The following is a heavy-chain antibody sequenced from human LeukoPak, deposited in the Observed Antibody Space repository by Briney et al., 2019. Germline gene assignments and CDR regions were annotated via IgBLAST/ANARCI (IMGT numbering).Heavy chain of an antibody. CDR3: ARDIYSSGWYPSTFDY. J-gene: IGHJ4*02. D-gene: IGHD6-19*01. CDR2: ISAYNGNT. CDR1: GYTFTNYG. V-gene: IGHV1-18*01. Sequence: ASVKVSCKASGYTFTNYGISWVRQAPGQGLEWMGWISAYNGNTNYAQKLQGRVTMITDTSTSTAYMELRSLRSDDTAVYYCARDIYSSGWYPSTFDYWGQGTLVTVSS.